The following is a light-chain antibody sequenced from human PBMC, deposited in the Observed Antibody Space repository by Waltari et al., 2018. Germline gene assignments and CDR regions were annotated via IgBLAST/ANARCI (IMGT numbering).Light chain of an antibody. J-gene: IGLJ3*02. V-gene: IGLV2-23*01. CDR1: SSDVGSYDL. Sequence: QSALTQPASVSGSPGQSITIPCTGTSSDVGSYDLVSWYQQHPDKAPKLLVFEDSKWPSGVSNRFSGSKSGNTASLTISGLQAEDEADYYCCSYADSRTWVFGGGTKLTVL. CDR2: EDS. CDR3: CSYADSRTWV.